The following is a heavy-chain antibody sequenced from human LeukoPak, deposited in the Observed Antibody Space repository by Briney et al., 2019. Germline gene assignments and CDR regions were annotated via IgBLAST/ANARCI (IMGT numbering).Heavy chain of an antibody. CDR2: IYSGGST. Sequence: PGGSLRLSCAASVFTVSSNYMSWVRQAPGKGLEWVSVIYSGGSTYHADSVKGRFTISRDNPKNTLYLQMNSLRAEETAVYYCARTVTFDGMDVWAQGTTVTVSS. D-gene: IGHD4-17*01. J-gene: IGHJ6*02. V-gene: IGHV3-66*01. CDR1: VFTVSSNY. CDR3: ARTVTFDGMDV.